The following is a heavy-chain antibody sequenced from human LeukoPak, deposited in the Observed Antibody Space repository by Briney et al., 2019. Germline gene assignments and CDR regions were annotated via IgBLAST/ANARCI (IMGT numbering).Heavy chain of an antibody. Sequence: PGGSLRLSCAASGLTFSSFGMHWVRQAPGKGLEWVAHIKQDGSQEYYVDSVKGRFTISRDNAKNSLYLQMNSLRAEDTAVYYCARYNWNYGYFDYWGQGTLVTVSS. CDR1: GLTFSSFG. V-gene: IGHV3-7*01. D-gene: IGHD1-7*01. J-gene: IGHJ4*02. CDR3: ARYNWNYGYFDY. CDR2: IKQDGSQE.